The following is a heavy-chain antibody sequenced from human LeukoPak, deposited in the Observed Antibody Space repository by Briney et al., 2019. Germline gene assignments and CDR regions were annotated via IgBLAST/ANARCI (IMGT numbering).Heavy chain of an antibody. CDR1: GDSISIYY. CDR3: WRSAYCSGGSGYATGLFGY. D-gene: IGHD2-15*01. V-gene: IGHV4-59*08. J-gene: IGHJ4*02. CDR2: IYYSGSA. Sequence: SETLSLTCAVSGDSISIYYWTWIRQPPGKGLEWIGYIYYSGSAIYNPSLKRRGTISLGTSNNQFSLRLISVAGADTAVFYFWRSAYCSGGSGYATGLFGYWGQGTLVTVSS.